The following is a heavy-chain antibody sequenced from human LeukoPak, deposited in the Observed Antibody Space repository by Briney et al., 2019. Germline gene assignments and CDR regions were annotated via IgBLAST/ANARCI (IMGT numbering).Heavy chain of an antibody. CDR1: GYSFTSYW. CDR2: IYPGDSDT. CDR3: ARHTRYSSLSRVFEY. J-gene: IGHJ4*02. V-gene: IGHV5-51*01. Sequence: GESLKISCKGSGYSFTSYWIGWVRQMPGKGLEWMGIIYPGDSDTRYSPSFQGQVTISADKSVSTAYLQWSSLKASDTAMYYCARHTRYSSLSRVFEYWGQGTLVTVSS. D-gene: IGHD4-11*01.